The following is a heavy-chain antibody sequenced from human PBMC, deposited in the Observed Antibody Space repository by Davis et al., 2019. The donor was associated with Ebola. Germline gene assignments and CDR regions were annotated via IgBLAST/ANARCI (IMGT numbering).Heavy chain of an antibody. Sequence: PGGSLRLSCAASGLTFSSNWMHWVRQAPGKGLVWVSRINSDGSSTRYADSVKGRFTISRDNAKNSLYLQMNSLRAEDTALYYCAGSGSYHFDYWGQGTLVTVSS. J-gene: IGHJ4*02. CDR1: GLTFSSNW. CDR2: INSDGSST. V-gene: IGHV3-74*01. CDR3: AGSGSYHFDY. D-gene: IGHD3-10*01.